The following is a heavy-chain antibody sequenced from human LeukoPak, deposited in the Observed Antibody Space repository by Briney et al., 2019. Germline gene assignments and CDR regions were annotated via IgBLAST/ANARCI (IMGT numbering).Heavy chain of an antibody. Sequence: GGSLRLSCAASGFTFSNAWMNWVRQAPGKGLEWVSYISSSSSAINYADSVKGRFTISRDNAKNSLYLQMNSLRAEDTAVYYCVRDGLYYFDYWGQGTLVTVSS. CDR1: GFTFSNAW. CDR2: ISSSSSAI. CDR3: VRDGLYYFDY. J-gene: IGHJ4*02. D-gene: IGHD3-10*01. V-gene: IGHV3-48*01.